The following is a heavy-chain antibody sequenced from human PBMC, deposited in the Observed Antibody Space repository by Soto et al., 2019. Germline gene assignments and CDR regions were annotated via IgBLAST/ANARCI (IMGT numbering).Heavy chain of an antibody. V-gene: IGHV1-69*01. CDR3: ARELIEARHAHYYSYDGMDV. CDR1: GGTFSSYA. J-gene: IGHJ6*02. CDR2: IIPIFGTA. Sequence: QVQLVQSGAEVKKPGSSVKVSCKASGGTFSSYAISWVRQAPGQGLEWMGGIIPIFGTANYAQKFQGRVTITADASTSTAYMELSSLRSEDTAVYYCARELIEARHAHYYSYDGMDVWGQGTTVTVSS. D-gene: IGHD6-6*01.